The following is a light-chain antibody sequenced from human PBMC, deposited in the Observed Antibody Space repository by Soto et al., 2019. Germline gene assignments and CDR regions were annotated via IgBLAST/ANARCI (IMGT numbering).Light chain of an antibody. CDR3: SSYTSSSTPYV. CDR1: SSDVGGYNY. V-gene: IGLV2-14*01. Sequence: QSVLTQPASVSGSPGQSSTISCTGTSSDVGGYNYVSWYQQHPGKAPKLMIYDVSNRPSGVSNRFSGSKSGNTASLTISGLHAEYEADYYCSSYTSSSTPYVFGTGTKVTVL. CDR2: DVS. J-gene: IGLJ1*01.